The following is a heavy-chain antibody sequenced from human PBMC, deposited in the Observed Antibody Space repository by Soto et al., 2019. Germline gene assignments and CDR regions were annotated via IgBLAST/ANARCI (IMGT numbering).Heavy chain of an antibody. D-gene: IGHD2-15*01. V-gene: IGHV3-23*01. CDR3: AKAGGDCSGGSCYSNQGDY. CDR2: IVGSGSST. Sequence: EVHLLESGGGLVQPGGSLRLSCAASGFTFSSYAMSCVRQAPGKGLEWVSGIVGSGSSTYYADSVKGRFTISRDNSKSTLYLQMNSLRADDTALYYCAKAGGDCSGGSCYSNQGDYWGQGTLVTVSS. CDR1: GFTFSSYA. J-gene: IGHJ4*02.